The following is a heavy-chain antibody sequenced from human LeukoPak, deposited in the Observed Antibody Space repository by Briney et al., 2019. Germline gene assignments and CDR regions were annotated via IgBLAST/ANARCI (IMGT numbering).Heavy chain of an antibody. J-gene: IGHJ4*02. Sequence: SETLSLTCTVSDGSITSSGYYWGWVRQPPGKGLEWVGSIYYRGDTFYNPSLKSRVTIYIDTPKNQFSLKLSSVTAADTAVYYCGRDSGSYGNDYWGQGTLVTVSS. CDR2: IYYRGDT. CDR3: GRDSGSYGNDY. D-gene: IGHD1-26*01. V-gene: IGHV4-39*01. CDR1: DGSITSSGYY.